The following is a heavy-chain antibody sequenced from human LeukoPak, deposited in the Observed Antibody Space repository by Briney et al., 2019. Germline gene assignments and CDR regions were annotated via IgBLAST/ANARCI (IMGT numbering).Heavy chain of an antibody. Sequence: ASVKVSCKASGYTFTSYGISWVRQAPGQGLEWMGWISAYNGNTNYAQKLQGRVTMTTDTSTSTAYMELRSLRSDDTAVYYCARDTYYYDSSGSLEDYWGQATLVTVSS. D-gene: IGHD3-22*01. J-gene: IGHJ4*02. CDR2: ISAYNGNT. CDR3: ARDTYYYDSSGSLEDY. CDR1: GYTFTSYG. V-gene: IGHV1-18*01.